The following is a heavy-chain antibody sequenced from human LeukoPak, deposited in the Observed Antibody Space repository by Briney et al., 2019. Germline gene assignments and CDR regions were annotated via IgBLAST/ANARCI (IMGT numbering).Heavy chain of an antibody. J-gene: IGHJ6*03. D-gene: IGHD6-6*01. CDR3: ASSSSEYYYYMDV. V-gene: IGHV1-18*01. CDR1: GYTFTSYG. Sequence: ASVKVSCKASGYTFTSYGISWVRQAPGQGLEWMGWISAYNGNTNYAQKLQGRVTMTTDTSTSTAYMELRSLRSDDTALYYCASSSSEYYYYMDVWGKGTTVTVSS. CDR2: ISAYNGNT.